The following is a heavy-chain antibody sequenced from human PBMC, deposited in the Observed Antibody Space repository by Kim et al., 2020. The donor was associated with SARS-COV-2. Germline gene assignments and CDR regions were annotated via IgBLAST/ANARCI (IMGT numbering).Heavy chain of an antibody. CDR3: ATSCSITSCHWFDP. CDR2: FDPEDGET. J-gene: IGHJ5*02. D-gene: IGHD2-2*01. V-gene: IGHV1-24*01. Sequence: ASVKVSCKVSGYTLTELSMHWVRQAPGKGLEWMGGFDPEDGETIYAQKFQGRVTMTEDISTDTAYMELSSLRSEDTAVYYCATSCSITSCHWFDPWGQGTLVTVSS. CDR1: GYTLTELS.